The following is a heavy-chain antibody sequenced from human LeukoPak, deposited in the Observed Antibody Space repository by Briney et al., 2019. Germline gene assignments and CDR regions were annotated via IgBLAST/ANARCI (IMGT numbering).Heavy chain of an antibody. V-gene: IGHV3-23*01. CDR2: ISGSGGST. CDR1: GFTLSSYA. CDR3: AKADEVASATIGPAGY. J-gene: IGHJ4*02. Sequence: QPGGSLRLSCAASGFTLSSYAMSWVRQAPGKGLEWVSAISGSGGSTYYADSVKGRFTISRDNSKNTLYLQMNGLRAEDTAVYYCAKADEVASATIGPAGYWGQGTLVTVSS. D-gene: IGHD5-24*01.